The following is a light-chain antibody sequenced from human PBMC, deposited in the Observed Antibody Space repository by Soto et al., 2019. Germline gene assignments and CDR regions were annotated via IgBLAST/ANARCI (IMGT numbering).Light chain of an antibody. Sequence: DIQMTQSPSSVSASVGDRVTITCRASQAISTWLAWYQQKPGKAPKLLIYAASNLQTGVPSRFSGSGSGTDFTLTISSLQPEDFATYYCQQAYSFPRTFGQGTKVEIK. CDR3: QQAYSFPRT. J-gene: IGKJ1*01. V-gene: IGKV1D-12*01. CDR2: AAS. CDR1: QAISTW.